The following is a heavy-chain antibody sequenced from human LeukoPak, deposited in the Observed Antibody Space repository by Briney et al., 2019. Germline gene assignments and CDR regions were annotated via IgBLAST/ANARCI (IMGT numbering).Heavy chain of an antibody. D-gene: IGHD4-17*01. CDR2: INPNIGGT. Sequence: ASVNLSCKASVYTFTGYYMHWVRQAPGQGLEWMGWINPNIGGTNYAQKFQGRVTMTRDTSISTAYMELSRLRSDDTAVYYCARGASGVYTVTTSWFDPWGQGTLVTVSS. J-gene: IGHJ5*02. V-gene: IGHV1-2*02. CDR3: ARGASGVYTVTTSWFDP. CDR1: VYTFTGYY.